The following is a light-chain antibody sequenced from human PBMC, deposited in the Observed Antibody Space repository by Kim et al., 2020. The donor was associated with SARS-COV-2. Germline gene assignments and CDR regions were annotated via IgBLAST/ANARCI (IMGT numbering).Light chain of an antibody. CDR1: QSVSID. Sequence: SVSPGGRATLSCRASQSVSIDLAWYQRKPGQAPRLLIYGASTRATGIPARFSGSGSGTEFTFTISSLQSEDFAVYYCQQYKNWWTFGQGTKVDIK. CDR2: GAS. CDR3: QQYKNWWT. J-gene: IGKJ1*01. V-gene: IGKV3-15*01.